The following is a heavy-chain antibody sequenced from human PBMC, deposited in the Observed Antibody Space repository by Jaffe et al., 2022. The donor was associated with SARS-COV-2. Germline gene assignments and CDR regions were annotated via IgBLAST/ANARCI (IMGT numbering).Heavy chain of an antibody. Sequence: EVQLVESGGGLVQPGGSLRLSCAASGFTFSSYDMHWVRQATGKGLEWVSAIGTAGDTYYPGSVKGRFTISRENAKNSLYLQMNSLRAGDTAVYYCARNYYGSGGRYYYYYYGMDVWGQGTTVTVSS. D-gene: IGHD3-10*01. CDR3: ARNYYGSGGRYYYYYYGMDV. CDR1: GFTFSSYD. CDR2: IGTAGDT. V-gene: IGHV3-13*01. J-gene: IGHJ6*02.